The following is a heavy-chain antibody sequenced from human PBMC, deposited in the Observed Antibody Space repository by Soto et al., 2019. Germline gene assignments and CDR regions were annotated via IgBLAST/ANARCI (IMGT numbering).Heavy chain of an antibody. D-gene: IGHD3-3*01. V-gene: IGHV3-21*01. CDR1: GFTFSSYS. J-gene: IGHJ6*03. CDR2: ISSSSSYI. CDR3: ARITIFGVVMSCMDV. Sequence: GGSLRLSCAASGFTFSSYSMNWVRQAPGKGLEWVSSISSSSSYIYYADSVKGRFTISRDNAKNSLYLQMNSLRAEDTAVYYCARITIFGVVMSCMDVWGKGTTVTVSS.